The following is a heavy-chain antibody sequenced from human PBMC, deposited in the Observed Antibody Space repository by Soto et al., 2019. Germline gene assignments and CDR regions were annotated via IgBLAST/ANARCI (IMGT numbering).Heavy chain of an antibody. CDR2: ISYDGSNK. D-gene: IGHD6-19*01. Sequence: QVQLVESGGVVVQPGRSLRLSCAASGFTFSSYAMHWVRQAPGKGLEWVAVISYDGSNKYYADSVKGRFTISRDNSKNTLYLQMNSLRAEDTAVYYCARDAVSGTTETLYGMDVWGQGTTVTVSS. CDR1: GFTFSSYA. CDR3: ARDAVSGTTETLYGMDV. V-gene: IGHV3-30-3*01. J-gene: IGHJ6*02.